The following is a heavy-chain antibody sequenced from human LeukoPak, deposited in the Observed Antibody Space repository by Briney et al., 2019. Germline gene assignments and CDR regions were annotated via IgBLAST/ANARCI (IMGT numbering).Heavy chain of an antibody. V-gene: IGHV4-39*01. D-gene: IGHD3-10*01. CDR1: GGSFSSTSYY. Sequence: SETLSLTCSVSGGSFSSTSYYWGWIRQPPGKGLEWIANIYHTGSTYYNPSLKSQVIISVDTSANQFSLKLNSVTAADTAVYYCARPIRSRDNNWFDPWGQGILVTVSS. CDR3: ARPIRSRDNNWFDP. CDR2: IYHTGST. J-gene: IGHJ5*02.